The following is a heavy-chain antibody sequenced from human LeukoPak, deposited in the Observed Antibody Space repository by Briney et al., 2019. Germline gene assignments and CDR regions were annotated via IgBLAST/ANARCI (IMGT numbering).Heavy chain of an antibody. CDR1: GGSISSGGYY. Sequence: PSQTLSLTCTVSGGSISSGGYYWSWLRQHPGKGLEWIGYIYYSGSTYYNPSLKSRVTISVDTSKNQFSLKLSSVTAADTAVYYCARAAEQWLVRPICWFDPWGQGTLATVSS. J-gene: IGHJ5*02. CDR2: IYYSGST. D-gene: IGHD6-19*01. V-gene: IGHV4-31*03. CDR3: ARAAEQWLVRPICWFDP.